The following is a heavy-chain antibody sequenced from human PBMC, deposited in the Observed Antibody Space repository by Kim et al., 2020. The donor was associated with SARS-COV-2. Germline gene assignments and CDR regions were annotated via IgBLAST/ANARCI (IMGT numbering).Heavy chain of an antibody. CDR3: VRGVDG. CDR1: GFSFSSYW. J-gene: IGHJ4*02. V-gene: IGHV3-7*01. CDR2: INEDGSTE. Sequence: GGSLRLSCAASGFSFSSYWTSWVRQVPGKGLEWVANINEDGSTEYYLDSVKGRFTMSRDNAKQAVYLQMNNLRVEDTAIYYCVRGVDGWGRGTLVTVSS.